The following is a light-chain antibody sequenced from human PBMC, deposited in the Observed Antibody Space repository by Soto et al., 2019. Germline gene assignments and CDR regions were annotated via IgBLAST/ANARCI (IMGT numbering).Light chain of an antibody. CDR3: QQFGSSIPHT. CDR1: QVIGSRY. Sequence: EIVMTQSPGTLSLSPGERATISCRASQVIGSRYLAWYHQKSGQAPRLLIYGASSRATGIPDRFSGSGSGTDVTLTISRLEPEDFGVYYCQQFGSSIPHTFGQGTNLEIK. V-gene: IGKV3-20*01. CDR2: GAS. J-gene: IGKJ2*01.